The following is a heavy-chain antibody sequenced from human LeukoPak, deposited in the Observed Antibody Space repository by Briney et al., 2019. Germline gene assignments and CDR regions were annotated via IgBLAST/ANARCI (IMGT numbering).Heavy chain of an antibody. J-gene: IGHJ4*02. CDR2: ISNSGSTI. V-gene: IGHV3-11*04. D-gene: IGHD4-17*01. CDR1: GFTFSDYY. Sequence: GGSLRLSYAASGFTFSDYYMSWIRQAPGKGLEWVSYISNSGSTIYYADSVKGRFTISRDNSKNTLYLQMNSLRAEDTAVYYCARDTPVPFDYWGQGTLVTVSS. CDR3: ARDTPVPFDY.